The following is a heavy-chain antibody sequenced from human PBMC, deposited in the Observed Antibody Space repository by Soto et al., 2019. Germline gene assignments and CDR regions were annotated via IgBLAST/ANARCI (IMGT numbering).Heavy chain of an antibody. V-gene: IGHV5-51*01. CDR2: IFPADSDT. CDR3: ARHHGSPGSYFGMDV. J-gene: IGHJ6*02. CDR1: QYNFMNFW. Sequence: PGESLKISCKGSQYNFMNFWVGWVRQMPGKGLEWMGIIFPADSDTRYSPSFQGQVTISADKSINTAYLQWRSLKASDTAVYYCARHHGSPGSYFGMDVWGQGTTVTVSS. D-gene: IGHD6-13*01.